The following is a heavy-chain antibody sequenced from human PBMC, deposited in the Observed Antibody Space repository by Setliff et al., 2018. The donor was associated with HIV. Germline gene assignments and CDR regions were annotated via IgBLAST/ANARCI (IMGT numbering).Heavy chain of an antibody. J-gene: IGHJ4*02. Sequence: SETLSLTCKVSGAPISSYYWNWIRQPPGKGLEWIGYIYNSGYSNSKPSLKSRVTISLDTSKNQFSLKLSSVTAADTAIYFCAREGDGIDYWGQGILVTVSS. D-gene: IGHD2-21*02. CDR1: GAPISSYY. V-gene: IGHV4-4*08. CDR2: IYNSGYS. CDR3: AREGDGIDY.